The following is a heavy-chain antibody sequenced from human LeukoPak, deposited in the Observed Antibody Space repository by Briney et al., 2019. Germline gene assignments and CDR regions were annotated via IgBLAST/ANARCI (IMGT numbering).Heavy chain of an antibody. J-gene: IGHJ4*02. CDR1: GHTLTDLS. D-gene: IGHD1-26*01. CDR2: LDPEDGET. CDR3: ATGGIYSLLDY. Sequence: ASVKVSCKVSGHTLTDLSTHWVRQTPGGGLEWVGGLDPEDGETIYAQKFQGRVTMTEDTSTDTAYMELSSLRSEDTAVYYCATGGIYSLLDYWGQGTLVTVSS. V-gene: IGHV1-24*01.